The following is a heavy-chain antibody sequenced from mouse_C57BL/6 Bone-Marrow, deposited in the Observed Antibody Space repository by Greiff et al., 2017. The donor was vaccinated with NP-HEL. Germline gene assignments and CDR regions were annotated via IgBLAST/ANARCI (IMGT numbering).Heavy chain of an antibody. CDR2: IYPGGGYT. V-gene: IGHV1-63*01. D-gene: IGHD3-1*01. J-gene: IGHJ2*01. Sequence: VQLQQSGAELVRPGPSVKMSCKASGYTFTNYWIGWAKQRPGHGLEWIGDIYPGGGYTNYNEKFKGKATLTADKSSSTAYMQFSSLTSEDSAIYDCARSGYLYYFDFWGQGTTLTVSS. CDR1: GYTFTNYW. CDR3: ARSGYLYYFDF.